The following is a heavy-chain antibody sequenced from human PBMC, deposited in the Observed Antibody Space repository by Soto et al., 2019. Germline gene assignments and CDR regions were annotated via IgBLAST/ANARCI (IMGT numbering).Heavy chain of an antibody. CDR2: ISAYNGNT. J-gene: IGHJ5*02. Sequence: GASVKVSCKASGYTFTSYGISWVRQAPGQGLEWMGWISAYNGNTNYAQKLQGRVTMTTDTSTSTAYMELRSLRSDDTAVYYCARDGDFGVVIIGNWFDPWGQGTLVTVSS. CDR1: GYTFTSYG. V-gene: IGHV1-18*01. D-gene: IGHD3-3*01. CDR3: ARDGDFGVVIIGNWFDP.